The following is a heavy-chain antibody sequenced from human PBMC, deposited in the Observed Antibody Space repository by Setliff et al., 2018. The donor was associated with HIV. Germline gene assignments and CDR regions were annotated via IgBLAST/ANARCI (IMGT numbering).Heavy chain of an antibody. D-gene: IGHD3-22*01. CDR2: ISWNSGSI. V-gene: IGHV3-9*03. CDR3: AKGLGSYLAPTRDALWFDP. Sequence: GGSLRLSCAAAGFIFDDYAMHWVRQAPGKGLEWVSGISWNSGSIGYADSVKGRFTISRDNAKNSLYLQMNSLRRDDMAVYYCAKGLGSYLAPTRDALWFDPWGLATLVTVSS. J-gene: IGHJ5*02. CDR1: GFIFDDYA.